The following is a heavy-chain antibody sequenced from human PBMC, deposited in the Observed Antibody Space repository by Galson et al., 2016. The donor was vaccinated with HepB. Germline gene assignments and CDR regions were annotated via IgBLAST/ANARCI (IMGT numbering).Heavy chain of an antibody. Sequence: SVKVSCKASGGTFSSYAISWVRQAPGQGLEWMGGIIPISGTANYAQKFQGRVTITADESTSTANMELSSLRFEDTAVYYCARFRWSYYFDYWGQGTLVTVSS. CDR1: GGTFSSYA. D-gene: IGHD2-8*01. V-gene: IGHV1-69*13. J-gene: IGHJ4*02. CDR3: ARFRWSYYFDY. CDR2: IIPISGTA.